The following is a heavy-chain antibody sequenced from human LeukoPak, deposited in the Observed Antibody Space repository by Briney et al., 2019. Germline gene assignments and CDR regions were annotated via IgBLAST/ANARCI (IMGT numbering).Heavy chain of an antibody. J-gene: IGHJ4*02. V-gene: IGHV3-23*01. D-gene: IGHD3-22*01. CDR3: AKEGALRMIVVPIDY. CDR1: GFTFSSYG. Sequence: GRSLRLSCAASGFTFSSYGMHWVRQAPGKGLEWVSAISGSGGSTYYADSVKGRFTISRDNSKNTLYLQMNSLRAEDTAVYYCAKEGALRMIVVPIDYWGQGTLVTVSS. CDR2: ISGSGGST.